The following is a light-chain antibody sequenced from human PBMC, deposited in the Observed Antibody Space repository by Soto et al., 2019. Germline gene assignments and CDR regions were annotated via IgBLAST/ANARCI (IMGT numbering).Light chain of an antibody. CDR2: GNN. CDR1: SSNIGSNT. Sequence: QSVLTQPPSASETPGQRVTISCSGSSSNIGSNTVNWYPQLPETAPKLLIFGNNQRPSGVPDRFSGSKSGTSASLAISGLQSEDEADYYCAAWDDSLNGDVFGTGTKLTIL. J-gene: IGLJ1*01. CDR3: AAWDDSLNGDV. V-gene: IGLV1-44*01.